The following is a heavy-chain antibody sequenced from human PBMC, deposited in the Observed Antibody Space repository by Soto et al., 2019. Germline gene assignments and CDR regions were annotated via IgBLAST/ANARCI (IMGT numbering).Heavy chain of an antibody. V-gene: IGHV3-23*01. Sequence: EVHVLESGGDLVQPGGSLRLSCAASGFTFSTYAMTWVRQAAGKGLEWVSTISDSSSTYYADSVKGRFTISRGNSKTTLYLEMTSLRADDTAVYYCAKNKGGNYCTRTSCLYSFDYWGQGTLVTVSS. CDR1: GFTFSTYA. D-gene: IGHD2-2*01. CDR3: AKNKGGNYCTRTSCLYSFDY. J-gene: IGHJ4*02. CDR2: ISDSSST.